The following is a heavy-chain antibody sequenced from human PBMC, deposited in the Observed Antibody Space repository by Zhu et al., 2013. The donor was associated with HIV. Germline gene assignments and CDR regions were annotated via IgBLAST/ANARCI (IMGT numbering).Heavy chain of an antibody. Sequence: QVQLVQSGAEVKKPGASVKVSCKASGYTFTSYGISWVRQAPGQGLEWMGWISAYNGNTNYAQKLQGRVTMTTDTSTSTAYMELRSLRSDDTAVYYCARDVGFGELLSIYYYYGMDVWGQGTTVTVSS. CDR3: ARDVGFGELLSIYYYYGMDV. CDR2: ISAYNGNT. D-gene: IGHD3-10*01. V-gene: IGHV1-18*01. CDR1: GYTFTSYG. J-gene: IGHJ6*02.